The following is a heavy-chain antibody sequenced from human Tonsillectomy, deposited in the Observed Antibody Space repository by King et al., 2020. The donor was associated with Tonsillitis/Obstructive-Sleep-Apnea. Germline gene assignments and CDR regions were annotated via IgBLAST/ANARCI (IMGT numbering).Heavy chain of an antibody. CDR2: ISYDGSNK. V-gene: IGHV3-30*04. CDR3: ARDPGAPPSGSPSYFDY. CDR1: GFTFSSYV. D-gene: IGHD3-10*01. Sequence: VQLVESGGGVVQPGRSLRLSCAASGFTFSSYVMHWVRQAPGKGLEWVAVISYDGSNKYYADSVKGRFTISRDNSKNTLYVQMNSLRAEDTAVYYCARDPGAPPSGSPSYFDYWGPGTLVTVSS. J-gene: IGHJ4*02.